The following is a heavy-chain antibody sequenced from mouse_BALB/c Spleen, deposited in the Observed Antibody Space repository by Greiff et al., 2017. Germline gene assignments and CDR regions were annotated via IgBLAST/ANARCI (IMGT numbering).Heavy chain of an antibody. J-gene: IGHJ1*01. CDR1: GFTFSSYA. CDR3: AREGDGYDRYFGV. Sequence: EVQRVESGGGLVQPGGSRKLSCAASGFTFSSYAMSWVRQSPEKRLEWVAEISSGGSYTYYPDTVTGRFTISRDNAKNTLYLEMSSLRSEDTAMYYCAREGDGYDRYFGVWGAGTTVTVSS. V-gene: IGHV5-9-4*01. D-gene: IGHD2-2*01. CDR2: ISSGGSYT.